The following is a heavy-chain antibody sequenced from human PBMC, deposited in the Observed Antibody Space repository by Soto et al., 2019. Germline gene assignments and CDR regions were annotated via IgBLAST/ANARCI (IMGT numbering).Heavy chain of an antibody. V-gene: IGHV3-33*01. CDR1: GFTFSSYG. D-gene: IGHD3-22*01. J-gene: IGHJ4*02. CDR2: IWYDGSNE. CDR3: ARVYYDSSGYYRYLDY. Sequence: QVQLVESGGGVVQPGRSLRLSCAASGFTFSSYGMHWVRQAPGKGLEWVAVIWYDGSNEYYADSVKGRFTISRDNSKNTLYLQMNSLRAEDTAVYYCARVYYDSSGYYRYLDYWGQGTLVTVSS.